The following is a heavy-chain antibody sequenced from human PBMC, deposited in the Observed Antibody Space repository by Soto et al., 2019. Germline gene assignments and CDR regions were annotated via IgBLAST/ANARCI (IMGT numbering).Heavy chain of an antibody. Sequence: QVQLQESGPRLVKPSQTLSLTCTVSGGSISNGGFYWNWIRQYPGKGLEWIGYISYTGITYCDPSLRSRVALSLDTSENQFSLRLSSVTAADTAVYYCARYLGSSGYFASWGQGTLVTISS. V-gene: IGHV4-31*03. D-gene: IGHD3-22*01. CDR1: GGSISNGGFY. J-gene: IGHJ4*02. CDR3: ARYLGSSGYFAS. CDR2: ISYTGIT.